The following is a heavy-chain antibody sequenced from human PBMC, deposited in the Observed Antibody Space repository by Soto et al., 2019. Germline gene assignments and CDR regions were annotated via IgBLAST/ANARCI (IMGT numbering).Heavy chain of an antibody. CDR3: AKASRDYDWIFDY. CDR1: GFTFSSYA. Sequence: EVQLLESGGGLVQPGGSLRLSCAASGFTFSSYAMSWVRQAPGKGLEWVSALSAGGGTTYYADSVKGRFTISRDSSKNTLYLQINSLRAEDTAVYYCAKASRDYDWIFDYWGQGILVTVSS. CDR2: LSAGGGTT. V-gene: IGHV3-23*01. D-gene: IGHD5-12*01. J-gene: IGHJ4*02.